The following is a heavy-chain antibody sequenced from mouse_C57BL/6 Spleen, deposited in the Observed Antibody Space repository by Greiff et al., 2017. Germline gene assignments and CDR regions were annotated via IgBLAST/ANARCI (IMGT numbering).Heavy chain of an antibody. CDR2: INPNYGTT. CDR1: GYSFTDYN. V-gene: IGHV1-39*01. J-gene: IGHJ4*01. D-gene: IGHD2-1*01. Sequence: VQLQQSGPELVKPGASVKISCKASGYSFTDYNMNWVKQSNGTSLEWIGVINPNYGTTSYNQKFKGKATLTVDQSSSTAYMQLNSLPSEDSAVDYCARRGNYGNYGAMDYWGQGTSVTVSS. CDR3: ARRGNYGNYGAMDY.